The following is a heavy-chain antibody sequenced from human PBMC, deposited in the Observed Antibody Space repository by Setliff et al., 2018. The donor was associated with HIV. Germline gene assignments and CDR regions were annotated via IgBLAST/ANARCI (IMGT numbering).Heavy chain of an antibody. CDR2: IYYSGST. V-gene: IGHV4-59*01. Sequence: SETLSLTCTVSGGSISSYYCSWIRQPPGKGLEWIGYIYYSGSTNYNPSLKSRVTISVDTSKNQFSLKLSSVTAADTAVYYCARGTYYYDSSGYFSAFDIWGQGTMVTVSS. J-gene: IGHJ3*02. CDR3: ARGTYYYDSSGYFSAFDI. D-gene: IGHD3-22*01. CDR1: GGSISSYY.